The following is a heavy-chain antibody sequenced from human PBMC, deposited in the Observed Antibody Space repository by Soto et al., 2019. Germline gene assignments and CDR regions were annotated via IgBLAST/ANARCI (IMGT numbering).Heavy chain of an antibody. CDR1: GGTFSPYT. V-gene: IGHV1-69*02. D-gene: IGHD3-10*01. Sequence: QVQLVQSGAEVKKPGSSVKVSCKASGGTFSPYTVNWVRQAPGQGLEWMGRIIPFLGVTNYAQKFQARVTLTADTSTTTAYMELSGLRFEDTAVYYCARYWDSTVSTWSFGAFWGRGTLVTVSS. CDR3: ARYWDSTVSTWSFGAF. J-gene: IGHJ2*01. CDR2: IIPFLGVT.